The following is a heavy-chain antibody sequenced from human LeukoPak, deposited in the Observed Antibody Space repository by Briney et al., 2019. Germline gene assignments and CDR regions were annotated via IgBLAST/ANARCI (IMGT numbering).Heavy chain of an antibody. Sequence: PSETLSLTCAVYGGSFSGYYWSWIRQPPGKGLEWIGEINHSGSTNYNPSLKSRVTISVDTSKNQFSLKLSSVTAADTAVYYCAVRRDDLFDIWGQGTTVTVSS. CDR3: AVRRDDLFDI. V-gene: IGHV4-34*01. CDR2: INHSGST. J-gene: IGHJ3*02. D-gene: IGHD1-1*01. CDR1: GGSFSGYY.